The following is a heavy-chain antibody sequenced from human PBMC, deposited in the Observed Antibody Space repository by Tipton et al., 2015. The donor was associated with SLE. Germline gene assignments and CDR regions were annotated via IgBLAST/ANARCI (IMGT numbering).Heavy chain of an antibody. CDR2: IYSGGST. CDR1: GFTVSSNY. CDR3: ASAVYYDSSGYRPAGMDV. J-gene: IGHJ6*02. V-gene: IGHV3-53*01. Sequence: SLRLSCAASGFTVSSNYMSWVRQAPGKGLEWVSVIYSGGSTYYADSVKGRFTISRDNSKDTLYLQMNSLRAEDTAVYYCASAVYYDSSGYRPAGMDVWGQGTTVTVSS. D-gene: IGHD3-22*01.